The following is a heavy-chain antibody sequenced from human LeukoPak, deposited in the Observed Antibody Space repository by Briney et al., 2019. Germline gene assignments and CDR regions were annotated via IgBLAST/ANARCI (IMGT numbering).Heavy chain of an antibody. Sequence: GESLKTSCKGSGYSFSSYWIGWVRQMPGKGLEWMGIIYPGDSDTRYSPAFQGQVTTSADKSISTAYLQWSSLKASDTAMYYCARPDSSGWWGDWGQGTLVTVSS. J-gene: IGHJ4*02. CDR1: GYSFSSYW. CDR3: ARPDSSGWWGD. D-gene: IGHD6-19*01. CDR2: IYPGDSDT. V-gene: IGHV5-51*01.